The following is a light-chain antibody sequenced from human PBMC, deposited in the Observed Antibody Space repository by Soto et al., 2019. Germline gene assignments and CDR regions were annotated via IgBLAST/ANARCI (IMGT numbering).Light chain of an antibody. CDR1: QSVRAN. CDR2: GAS. Sequence: EIVMTQSPATLSVSPGERATLSCRASQSVRANLAWYQQKPGQAPRLLISGASTRATGIPARFSGSGSGTEFTLTISSLQSEDFAVYYCQQYKNWPPYTFGQGTKLEIK. J-gene: IGKJ2*01. V-gene: IGKV3-15*01. CDR3: QQYKNWPPYT.